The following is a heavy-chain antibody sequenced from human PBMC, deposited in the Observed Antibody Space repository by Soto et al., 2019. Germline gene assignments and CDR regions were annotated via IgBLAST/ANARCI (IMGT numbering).Heavy chain of an antibody. V-gene: IGHV4-31*03. CDR1: GGSISSGGYY. Sequence: SETLSLTCTVSGGSISSGGYYWSWIRQHPGKGLEWIGYIYYSGSTYYNPSLKSRVTISVDTSKNQFSLKLSSVTAADTAVYYCARGGLEMATRFDYWGQGTLVTVSS. CDR2: IYYSGST. CDR3: ARGGLEMATRFDY. J-gene: IGHJ4*02. D-gene: IGHD5-12*01.